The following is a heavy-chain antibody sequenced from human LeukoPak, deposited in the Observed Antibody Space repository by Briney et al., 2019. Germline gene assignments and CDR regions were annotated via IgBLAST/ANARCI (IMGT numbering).Heavy chain of an antibody. CDR3: ARFDIVVVVAAGYDAFDI. J-gene: IGHJ3*02. CDR2: INPNSGGT. CDR1: GYTFTGYY. D-gene: IGHD2-15*01. Sequence: ASVKVSCKASGYTFTGYYMHWVRQAPGHGLEWMGRINPNSGGTNYAQKFQGRVTMTRDTSISTAYMELSRLRSDDTAVYYCARFDIVVVVAAGYDAFDIWGQGTMVTVSS. V-gene: IGHV1-2*06.